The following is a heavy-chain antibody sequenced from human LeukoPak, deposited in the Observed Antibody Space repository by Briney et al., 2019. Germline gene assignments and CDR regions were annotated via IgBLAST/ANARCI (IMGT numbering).Heavy chain of an antibody. V-gene: IGHV3-7*01. CDR1: GFTFSSYW. J-gene: IGHJ4*02. CDR2: IKQDGSVK. D-gene: IGHD3-3*01. CDR3: VRDDYDFWSGYQRYFEF. Sequence: GGSLRLSCAASGFTFSSYWMSWVRQAPGKGLEWVANIKQDGSVKYYVDSVEGRFTISRDSVKNSLYLQMTSVRADDTAMYYCVRDDYDFWSGYQRYFEFWGQGTLVTVSS.